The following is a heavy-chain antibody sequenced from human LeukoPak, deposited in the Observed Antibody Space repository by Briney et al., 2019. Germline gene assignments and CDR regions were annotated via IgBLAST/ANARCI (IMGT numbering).Heavy chain of an antibody. D-gene: IGHD1-7*01. CDR3: ARDHPSELNWFDP. CDR1: GFTFSSYS. CDR2: ISSSSSTI. V-gene: IGHV3-48*01. J-gene: IGHJ5*02. Sequence: GGSLRLSCAASGFTFSSYSMNWVRQAPGKGLEWVSYISSSSSTIYYADSVKGRFTISRDNAKNSLYLQMNSLRAEDTAVYYCARDHPSELNWFDPWGQGTLVTVSS.